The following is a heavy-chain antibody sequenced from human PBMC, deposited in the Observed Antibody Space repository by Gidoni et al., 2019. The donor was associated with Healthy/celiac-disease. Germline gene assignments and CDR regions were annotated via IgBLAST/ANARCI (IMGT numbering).Heavy chain of an antibody. CDR3: ARVDYGGTNYYYYYGMDV. D-gene: IGHD4-17*01. CDR2: IIPIFGTA. Sequence: EVKKPGSSVKVSCKASGGTFSSYAISWVRQAPGQGLEWMGGIIPIFGTANYAQKFQGRVTITADESTSTAYMELSSLRSEDTAVYYCARVDYGGTNYYYYYGMDVWGQGTTVTVSS. V-gene: IGHV1-69*01. J-gene: IGHJ6*02. CDR1: GGTFSSYA.